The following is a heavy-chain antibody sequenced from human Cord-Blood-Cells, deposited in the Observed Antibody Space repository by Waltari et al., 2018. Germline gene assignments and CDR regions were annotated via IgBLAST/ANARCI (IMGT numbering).Heavy chain of an antibody. D-gene: IGHD6-19*01. CDR1: GFTFDDYA. Sequence: EVQLVESGGVVVQPEGSLRHSCAASGFTFDDYAMHWVRQAPGKGLEWVSLISWDGGSTYYADSVKGRFTISRDNSKNSLYLQMNSLRAEDTALYYCAKAYSSGWYYFDYWGQGTLVTVSS. J-gene: IGHJ4*02. V-gene: IGHV3-43D*04. CDR3: AKAYSSGWYYFDY. CDR2: ISWDGGST.